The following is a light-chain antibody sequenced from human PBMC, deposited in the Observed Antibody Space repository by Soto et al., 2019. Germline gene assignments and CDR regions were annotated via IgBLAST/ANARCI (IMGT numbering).Light chain of an antibody. V-gene: IGLV1-40*01. CDR2: TNN. CDR1: SSNIGAGYD. CDR3: QSYDSSLSGSV. J-gene: IGLJ2*01. Sequence: QAVVKQPPSVSGAPGQRVTISCTGSSSNIGAGYDVHWYQQLPGTAPKLLIFTNNNRPSGVPDRFSGFKSGTSASLAITGLQAEDEADYYCQSYDSSLSGSVFGGGTKLTVL.